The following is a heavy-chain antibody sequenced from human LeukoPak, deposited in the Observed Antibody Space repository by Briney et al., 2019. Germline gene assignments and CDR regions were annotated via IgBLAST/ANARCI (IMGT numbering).Heavy chain of an antibody. D-gene: IGHD2-21*01. V-gene: IGHV3-48*04. CDR1: GFTFSSYS. Sequence: GGSMRLSCAASGFTFSSYSMNWVRQAPGKGLEWVSYISSSSSTIYYADSVKGRFTISRDNAKNTLYLQMNSLRAEDTAVYYCATYCGGDCLFDYWGQGTLVTVSS. CDR3: ATYCGGDCLFDY. CDR2: ISSSSSTI. J-gene: IGHJ4*02.